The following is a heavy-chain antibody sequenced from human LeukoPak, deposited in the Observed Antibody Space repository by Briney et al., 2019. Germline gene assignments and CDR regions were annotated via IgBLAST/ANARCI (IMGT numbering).Heavy chain of an antibody. CDR3: ARGNYCSSTTCYKNYYYGMDV. CDR2: INPNSGGT. V-gene: IGHV1-2*02. Sequence: GASVKVSCKASGYTFTGYYIHWVRQAPGRGLEWMGWINPNSGGTNYAQKFQGRVTMTRDTSITTAYMELRRLRSDDTAVYYCARGNYCSSTTCYKNYYYGMDVWGQGTTVTVSS. CDR1: GYTFTGYY. D-gene: IGHD2-2*02. J-gene: IGHJ6*02.